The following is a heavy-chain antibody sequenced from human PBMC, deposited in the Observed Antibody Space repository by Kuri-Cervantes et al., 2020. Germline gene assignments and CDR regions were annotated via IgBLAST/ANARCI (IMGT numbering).Heavy chain of an antibody. CDR1: GGSISSSNW. CDR3: ARLKSSSGYYFDY. CDR2: IYHSGST. Sequence: SETLSLTCAVSGGSISSSNWWSWVRQPPGKGLEWIGEIYHSGSTNYNPSLKSRVTISVDKSKNQFSLKLSSVTAADTAVYYCARLKSSSGYYFDYWGQGTLVTVSS. J-gene: IGHJ4*02. V-gene: IGHV4-4*02. D-gene: IGHD3-22*01.